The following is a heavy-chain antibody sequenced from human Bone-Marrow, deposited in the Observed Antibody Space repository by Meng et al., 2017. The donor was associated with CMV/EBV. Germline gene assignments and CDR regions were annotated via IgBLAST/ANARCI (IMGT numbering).Heavy chain of an antibody. Sequence: GESLKISCAASGFTFSSYAMHWVRQAPGKGLEWVAVISYDGSNEYNADSVKGRFTISRDNSKNTLYLQMNSLRAEDTAVYYCAGGMDYFDYWSQGTLVTVSS. CDR3: AGGMDYFDY. CDR1: GFTFSSYA. D-gene: IGHD3-16*01. V-gene: IGHV3-30-3*01. J-gene: IGHJ4*02. CDR2: ISYDGSNE.